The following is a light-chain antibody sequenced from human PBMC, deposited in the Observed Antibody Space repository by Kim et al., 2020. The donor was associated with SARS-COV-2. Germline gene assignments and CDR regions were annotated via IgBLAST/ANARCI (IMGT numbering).Light chain of an antibody. CDR2: GAS. CDR3: HQYTGSPLT. V-gene: IGKV3-20*01. J-gene: IGKJ4*01. CDR1: QSVTSNS. Sequence: LSPGERASLSCRASQSVTSNSLAWYQQKPGQAPRLLIYGASSSATGIPDRFSGSGSGTDFTLTISRLEPEDFAVYYCHQYTGSPLTFGGGTKLEI.